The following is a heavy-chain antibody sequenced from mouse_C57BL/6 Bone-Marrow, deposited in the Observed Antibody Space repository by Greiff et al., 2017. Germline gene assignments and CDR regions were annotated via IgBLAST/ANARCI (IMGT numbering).Heavy chain of an antibody. D-gene: IGHD2-5*01. CDR1: GYSFTGYY. V-gene: IGHV1-42*01. CDR2: INPSTGGT. J-gene: IGHJ2*01. CDR3: ARAGDYSNYVNY. Sequence: EVQLQQSGPELVKPGASVKISCKASGYSFTGYYMHWVKQSPEKSLEWIGEINPSTGGTTYNQKFKTKATLTVDNSSSTAYMQLKSLTSEDSAVYYCARAGDYSNYVNYWGQGTTLTVSS.